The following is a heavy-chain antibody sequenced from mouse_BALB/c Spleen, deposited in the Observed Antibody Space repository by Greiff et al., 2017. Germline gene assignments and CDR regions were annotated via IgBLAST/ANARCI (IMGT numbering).Heavy chain of an antibody. CDR3: TRARQYSSYFDY. Sequence: VQLQQSGAELVRPGASVTLSCKASGYTFTDYEMHWVKQTPVHGLEWIGAIDPETGGTAYNQKFKGKATLTADKSSSTAYMELRSLTSEDSAVYYCTRARQYSSYFDYWGQGTTLTVSS. D-gene: IGHD6-1*01. V-gene: IGHV1-15*01. CDR1: GYTFTDYE. CDR2: IDPETGGT. J-gene: IGHJ2*01.